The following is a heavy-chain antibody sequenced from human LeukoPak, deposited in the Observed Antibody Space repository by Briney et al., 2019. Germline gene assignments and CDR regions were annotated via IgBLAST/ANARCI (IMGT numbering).Heavy chain of an antibody. CDR2: IYPADSDI. J-gene: IGHJ5*02. CDR1: GYSINNYR. D-gene: IGHD2-15*01. CDR3: ARREYCSGGSCYTWFDP. Sequence: VESLKISCKGSGYSINNYRIGWVRQMPGKGLEWMGIIYPADSDIRYSPSFQGQVTISADKSISTAYLQWSSLKASDTAMYYCARREYCSGGSCYTWFDPWGQGTLVIVSS. V-gene: IGHV5-51*01.